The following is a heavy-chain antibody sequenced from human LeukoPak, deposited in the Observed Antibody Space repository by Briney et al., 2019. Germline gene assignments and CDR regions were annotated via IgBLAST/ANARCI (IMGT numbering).Heavy chain of an antibody. V-gene: IGHV3-53*01. CDR2: IYSGGST. Sequence: GGSLRLSCAASGFTVSSNYMSWVRQAPGKGLEWVSVIYSGGSTYYADSVKGRFTISRDNSKNTLYLQMNSLRAEDTAVYYCARDQPYYYGSGTWALTRIEDSYAMDVWGQGTTITVSS. CDR3: ARDQPYYYGSGTWALTRIEDSYAMDV. J-gene: IGHJ6*02. CDR1: GFTVSSNY. D-gene: IGHD3-10*01.